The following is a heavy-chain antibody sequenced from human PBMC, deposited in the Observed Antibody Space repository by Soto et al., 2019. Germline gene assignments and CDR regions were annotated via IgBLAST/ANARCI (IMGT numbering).Heavy chain of an antibody. J-gene: IGHJ4*02. V-gene: IGHV3-7*01. CDR2: IDQDGAEK. Sequence: PGGSLRLSCAASGFTFSNYWMSWVRQAPGKGLEWVANIDQDGAEKYYVDSVKGRFSISRDNAKNSLYLQMNTLRAEDTAVYYCARLRYLDYWGQGTLATVSS. CDR1: GFTFSNYW. D-gene: IGHD3-9*01. CDR3: ARLRYLDY.